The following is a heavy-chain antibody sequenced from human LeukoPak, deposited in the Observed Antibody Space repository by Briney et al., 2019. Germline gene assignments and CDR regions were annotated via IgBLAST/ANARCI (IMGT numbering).Heavy chain of an antibody. CDR2: IIPIFGTA. V-gene: IGHV1-69*05. D-gene: IGHD1-26*01. Sequence: SVKVSCKASGGTFSSYAISWVRQAPGRGLEWMGGIIPIFGTANYAQKFQGRVTITTDESTSTAYMELSSLRSEDTAVYYCARWWGGAELATRGYYYYMDVWGKGTTVTVSS. J-gene: IGHJ6*03. CDR3: ARWWGGAELATRGYYYYMDV. CDR1: GGTFSSYA.